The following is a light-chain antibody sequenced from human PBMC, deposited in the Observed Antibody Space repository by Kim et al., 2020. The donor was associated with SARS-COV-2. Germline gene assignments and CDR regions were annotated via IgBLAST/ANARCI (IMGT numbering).Light chain of an antibody. CDR1: QGVDSK. CDR2: GTS. V-gene: IGKV3-15*01. Sequence: VSPGERATLSCRACQGVDSKLACYQQKPAQAPRLIIYGTSSRATGIPARFSGSGSGTEFTLTISSLQSEDFAVYYCQQFNDWPRTFGQGTKVDIK. J-gene: IGKJ1*01. CDR3: QQFNDWPRT.